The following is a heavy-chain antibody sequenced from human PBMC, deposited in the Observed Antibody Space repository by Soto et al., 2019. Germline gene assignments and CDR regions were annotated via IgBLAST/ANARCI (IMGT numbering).Heavy chain of an antibody. D-gene: IGHD3-22*01. CDR1: GFTFSSYA. CDR3: AKDASLIVVGPIDY. V-gene: IGHV3-23*01. J-gene: IGHJ4*02. CDR2: ISGSGGST. Sequence: GGSMILSCAASGFTFSSYAMSWVRQAPGKGLEWVSAISGSGGSTYYADSVKGRFTISRDNPKNTLYLQMNSLRAEDTAVYYCAKDASLIVVGPIDYWGQGTLVTVSS.